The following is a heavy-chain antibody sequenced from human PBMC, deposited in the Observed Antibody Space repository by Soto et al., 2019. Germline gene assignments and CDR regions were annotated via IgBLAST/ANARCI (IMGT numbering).Heavy chain of an antibody. V-gene: IGHV3-30-3*01. CDR3: ARDGGPRQPYCISTSCYSSYYYGMDV. Sequence: QVQLVEAGGGVVQPGRSLRLSCAASGFTFSSYAMHWVRQAPGKGLEWVAVISYDGSNKYYADSVKGRFTISRDNSKNTLYLQMNSLRAEDTAVYYCARDGGPRQPYCISTSCYSSYYYGMDVWGQGTTVTVSS. CDR2: ISYDGSNK. D-gene: IGHD2-2*01. J-gene: IGHJ6*02. CDR1: GFTFSSYA.